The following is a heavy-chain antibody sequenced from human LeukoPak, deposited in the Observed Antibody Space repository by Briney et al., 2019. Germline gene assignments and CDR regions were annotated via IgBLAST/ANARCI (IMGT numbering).Heavy chain of an antibody. V-gene: IGHV3-66*02. CDR3: ARGQTAGYSSS. Sequence: PGGSLRLSCAASGFTVSSNYMSWVHQAPGKGLEWVSVIYSGGSTYYADSVKGRFTISRDNSKNTLYLQMNSLRAEDTAVYYCARGQTAGYSSSWGQGTPVTVSS. J-gene: IGHJ4*02. CDR2: IYSGGST. CDR1: GFTVSSNY. D-gene: IGHD6-13*01.